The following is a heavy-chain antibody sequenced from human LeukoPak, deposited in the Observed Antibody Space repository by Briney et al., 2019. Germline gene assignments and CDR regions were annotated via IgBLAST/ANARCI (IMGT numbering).Heavy chain of an antibody. V-gene: IGHV2-5*01. CDR3: AHLYDSSGYYYVSIDY. CDR1: GFSLSTSGVG. Sequence: SGPTLVNPTQTLTLTCTFSGFSLSTSGVGVGWIRQPPGKALEWLALIYWNDDKRYSPSLQSRLTITKDTSKNQVVLTMTNMDPVDTATYYCAHLYDSSGYYYVSIDYWGQGTLGTVSS. CDR2: IYWNDDK. J-gene: IGHJ4*02. D-gene: IGHD3-22*01.